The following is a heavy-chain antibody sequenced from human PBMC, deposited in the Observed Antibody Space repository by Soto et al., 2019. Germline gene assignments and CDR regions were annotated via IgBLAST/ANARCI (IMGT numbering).Heavy chain of an antibody. Sequence: SETLSLTCTVSGGSISSGDYYWSWIRQPPGKGLEWIGYIYYSWSTYYTPSLKSRVTISVDTSKNQFSLKLSSVTAADTAVYYCAIPSPTTFKDSYGFPQLDYWGQGTLVTVSS. V-gene: IGHV4-30-4*01. CDR3: AIPSPTTFKDSYGFPQLDY. J-gene: IGHJ4*02. D-gene: IGHD5-18*01. CDR2: IYYSWST. CDR1: GGSISSGDYY.